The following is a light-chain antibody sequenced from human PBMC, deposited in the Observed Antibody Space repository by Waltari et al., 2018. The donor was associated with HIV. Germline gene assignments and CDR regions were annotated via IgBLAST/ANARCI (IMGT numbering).Light chain of an antibody. Sequence: EIVLTQSPATLSLSPGERATLSCRASQSVGSYLAWYQQKPGQAPRLLIYGASTRAAGIPARFSGSGAGTEFTLTISSLQSEDFAVYYCQQYHNWPRTFGQGTKVEIK. CDR2: GAS. CDR1: QSVGSY. J-gene: IGKJ1*01. V-gene: IGKV3-15*01. CDR3: QQYHNWPRT.